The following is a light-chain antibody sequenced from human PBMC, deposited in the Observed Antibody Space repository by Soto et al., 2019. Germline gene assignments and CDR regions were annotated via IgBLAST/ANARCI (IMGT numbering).Light chain of an antibody. CDR3: QSYDTSLSGSV. CDR2: ANS. V-gene: IGLV1-40*01. J-gene: IGLJ2*01. CDR1: SSNIGAGYD. Sequence: QSALTQPPSVSGAPGQRVTISCTGTSSNIGAGYDVHWYQHLPGTAPKLLIYANSDRPSGVPDRFSGSKSATSASLAITGLQAEDEADYYCQSYDTSLSGSVFGRGTKVTVL.